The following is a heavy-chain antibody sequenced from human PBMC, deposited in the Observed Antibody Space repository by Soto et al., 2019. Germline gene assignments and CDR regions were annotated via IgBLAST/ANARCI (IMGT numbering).Heavy chain of an antibody. D-gene: IGHD6-25*01. CDR3: AGNIAARDPYYYGMDV. Sequence: ASVKASCKASGYTFTSYGISWVRQAPGQGLEWMGWISAYNGNTNYAQKLQGRVTMTTDTSTSTAYMELRSLRSDDTAVYYCAGNIAARDPYYYGMDVWGQGTTVTVSS. CDR1: GYTFTSYG. V-gene: IGHV1-18*01. J-gene: IGHJ6*02. CDR2: ISAYNGNT.